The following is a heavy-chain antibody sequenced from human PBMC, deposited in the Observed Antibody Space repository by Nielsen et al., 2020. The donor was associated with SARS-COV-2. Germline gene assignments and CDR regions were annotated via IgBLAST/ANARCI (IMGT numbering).Heavy chain of an antibody. Sequence: GESLKISCSASGFTFSSYAMHWVRQAPGKGLEWVAVISYDGSNKYYADSVKGRFTISRDNSKNTLYLQMNSLRAEDTAVYYCARVSSGSSGYFQHWGQGTLVTVSS. CDR1: GFTFSSYA. CDR2: ISYDGSNK. CDR3: ARVSSGSSGYFQH. D-gene: IGHD1-26*01. J-gene: IGHJ1*01. V-gene: IGHV3-30-3*01.